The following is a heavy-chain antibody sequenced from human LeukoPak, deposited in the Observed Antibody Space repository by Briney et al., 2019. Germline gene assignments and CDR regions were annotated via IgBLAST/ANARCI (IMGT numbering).Heavy chain of an antibody. D-gene: IGHD2-2*01. J-gene: IGHJ6*03. Sequence: QPGGSLRLSCAASGFSFSGYAMSWVRQAPGKGLEWVSAISRSGGSTYYADSVKGRFTISRDDSKNTLYLQMNSLRAEDTAIYNCAKGLSSTRGALDYMDVWGKGTTVTVSS. CDR1: GFSFSGYA. CDR2: ISRSGGST. V-gene: IGHV3-23*01. CDR3: AKGLSSTRGALDYMDV.